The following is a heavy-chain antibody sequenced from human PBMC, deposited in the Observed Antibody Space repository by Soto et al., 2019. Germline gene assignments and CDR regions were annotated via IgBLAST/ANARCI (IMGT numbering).Heavy chain of an antibody. J-gene: IGHJ5*02. Sequence: QVQLQESGPGLVKPSQTLSLTCTVSGGSISSGDYYWSWIRQPPGKGLEWIGYIYYSGSTYYNPSLKSRGTISVDTSKSQFALKLSSVTAADTAVYYCARQSIAGPFDPWGQGTLVTVSS. CDR2: IYYSGST. CDR3: ARQSIAGPFDP. V-gene: IGHV4-30-4*01. CDR1: GGSISSGDYY. D-gene: IGHD6-6*01.